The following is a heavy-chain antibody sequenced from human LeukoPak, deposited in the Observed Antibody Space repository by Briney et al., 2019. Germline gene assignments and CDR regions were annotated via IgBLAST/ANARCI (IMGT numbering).Heavy chain of an antibody. CDR2: INPNSGGT. Sequence: ASVKVTCKASGYTFTGYYMHWVRQAPGQGLEWMGWINPNSGGTNYAQKFQGWVTMTRDTSISTAYMELSRLRSDDTAVYYCARADSGYDSDPRLDYWGQGTLVTVSS. V-gene: IGHV1-2*04. D-gene: IGHD5-12*01. J-gene: IGHJ4*02. CDR1: GYTFTGYY. CDR3: ARADSGYDSDPRLDY.